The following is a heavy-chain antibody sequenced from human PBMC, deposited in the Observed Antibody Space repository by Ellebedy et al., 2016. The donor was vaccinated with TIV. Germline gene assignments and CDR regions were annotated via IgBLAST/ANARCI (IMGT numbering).Heavy chain of an antibody. J-gene: IGHJ3*01. V-gene: IGHV1-2*02. Sequence: AASVKVSCKASGYTFTGSYIHWVRQAPGQGLEWMGWISPQSGVSYYAHKFQGRVTVTRDMSISTAYMELKRLTSDDTAVYYCARESSARGTTAVFGDWGQGTMVTVSS. CDR3: ARESSARGTTAVFGD. CDR1: GYTFTGSY. D-gene: IGHD1-1*01. CDR2: ISPQSGVS.